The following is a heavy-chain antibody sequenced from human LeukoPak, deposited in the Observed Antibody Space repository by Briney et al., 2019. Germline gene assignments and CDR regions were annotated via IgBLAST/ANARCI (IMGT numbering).Heavy chain of an antibody. Sequence: GGSLRLSCAASGFTFSSYAMSWVRQAPGKGLEWVSAISGSGGSTYYADSVKGRFTISRDNSENTLYLHMNSLRAEDTAVYYCANSSDGAFDYWGQGTLVTVSS. V-gene: IGHV3-23*01. CDR2: ISGSGGST. CDR1: GFTFSSYA. J-gene: IGHJ4*02. CDR3: ANSSDGAFDY.